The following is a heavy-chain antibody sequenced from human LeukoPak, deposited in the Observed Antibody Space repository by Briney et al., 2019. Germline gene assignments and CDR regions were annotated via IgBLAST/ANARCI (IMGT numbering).Heavy chain of an antibody. D-gene: IGHD6-13*01. Sequence: GGSLRLSCAASGFTFINYAMHWVRQAPGKGLEWVALISYDGSNKYYADSVKGRFTISRDNSRNTLYLQMNSLRAEDTAVYYCARDADSSSWSMYYYYGMDVWGQGTTVTVSS. CDR1: GFTFINYA. CDR3: ARDADSSSWSMYYYYGMDV. CDR2: ISYDGSNK. J-gene: IGHJ6*02. V-gene: IGHV3-30-3*01.